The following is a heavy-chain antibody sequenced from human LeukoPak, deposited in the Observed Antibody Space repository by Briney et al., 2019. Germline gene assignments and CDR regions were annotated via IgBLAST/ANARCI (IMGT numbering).Heavy chain of an antibody. V-gene: IGHV3-7*01. D-gene: IGHD3-9*01. CDR1: GFTFSSYA. Sequence: PGGSLRLSCAASGFTFSSYAMSWVRQAPGKGLEWVANIKQDGSETHYLDSMKGRFTISRDNANNSVYLHMSNLRAEDSAVYFCARQTAGYYSPFDYWGQGTLVTVSS. CDR3: ARQTAGYYSPFDY. CDR2: IKQDGSET. J-gene: IGHJ4*02.